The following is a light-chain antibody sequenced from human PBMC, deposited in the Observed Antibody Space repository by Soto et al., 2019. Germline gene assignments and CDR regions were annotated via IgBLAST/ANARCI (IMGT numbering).Light chain of an antibody. CDR3: QQYGSHRST. J-gene: IGKJ5*01. V-gene: IGKV3-20*01. CDR1: QSVSSSY. Sequence: EIVLTQSPCTLSLSPGERATLSCRASQSVSSSYLAWYQQKPGQAPRLLIYGASSRATGIPDRFSGSGSGTDFTLTISRLEPEDFAVYYCQQYGSHRSTFGQGTRLEIK. CDR2: GAS.